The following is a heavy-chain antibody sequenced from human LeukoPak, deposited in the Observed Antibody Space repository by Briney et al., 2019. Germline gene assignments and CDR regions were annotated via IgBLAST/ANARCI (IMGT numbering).Heavy chain of an antibody. CDR1: GYSISSGYY. J-gene: IGHJ6*04. Sequence: SETLSLTCAVSGYSISSGYYWGWIRQPPGKGLEWIGTIYHSGSTYYNPSLKSRVTISVDTSKYQFSLKLSSVTAADTAVYYCARDLGEYQLPPLAYYYYGMDVWGKGTTVTVSS. V-gene: IGHV4-38-2*02. CDR2: IYHSGST. CDR3: ARDLGEYQLPPLAYYYYGMDV. D-gene: IGHD2-2*01.